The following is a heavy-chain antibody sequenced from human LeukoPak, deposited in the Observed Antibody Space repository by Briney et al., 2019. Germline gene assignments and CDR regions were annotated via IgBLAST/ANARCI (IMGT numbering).Heavy chain of an antibody. CDR2: ISSSSSYI. V-gene: IGHV3-21*01. Sequence: PGGSLRLSCAASGFTFSTYSMNWVRQAPGKGLEWVSSISSSSSYIYYADSVKGRFTISRDNAKNTLYLQMNSLRAEDTAVYYCARDCRSSTSCYDYWGQGTLVTVSS. D-gene: IGHD2-2*01. CDR1: GFTFSTYS. J-gene: IGHJ4*02. CDR3: ARDCRSSTSCYDY.